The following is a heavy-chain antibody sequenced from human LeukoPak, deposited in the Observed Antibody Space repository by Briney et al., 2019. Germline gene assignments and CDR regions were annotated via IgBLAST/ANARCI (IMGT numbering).Heavy chain of an antibody. CDR3: AKSLLPCTSTTCYFSCLDS. D-gene: IGHD2-2*01. CDR2: VTGSGGDT. Sequence: GGSLRLSCAASGFTFSNYAMSWVRQTPGKGLECVSVVTGSGGDTYYTGSVNGRFTISRDNSKNTLYLQMNSLRAEDTAVYFCAKSLLPCTSTTCYFSCLDSWGQGTLVTAYS. V-gene: IGHV3-23*01. J-gene: IGHJ5*01. CDR1: GFTFSNYA.